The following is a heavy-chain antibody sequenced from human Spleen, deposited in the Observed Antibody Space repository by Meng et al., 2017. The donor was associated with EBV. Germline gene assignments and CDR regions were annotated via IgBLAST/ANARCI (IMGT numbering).Heavy chain of an antibody. V-gene: IGHV1-18*01. D-gene: IGHD3-10*01. CDR1: GYTFTTYG. CDR3: ARGSGKYYTTGI. J-gene: IGHJ4*02. Sequence: QVHLVQSGAEVKKPGASVKVSCKTSGYTFTTYGITWVRQAPGQGPEWMGWISGYSGNTDYAQKFQGRVTMTRDTSTSTAYLELRSLTSDDTAVYYCARGSGKYYTTGIWGQGTLVTVAS. CDR2: ISGYSGNT.